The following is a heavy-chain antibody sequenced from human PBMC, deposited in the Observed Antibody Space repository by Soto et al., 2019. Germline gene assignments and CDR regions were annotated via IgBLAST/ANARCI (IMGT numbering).Heavy chain of an antibody. J-gene: IGHJ4*02. CDR1: GYTFITYG. V-gene: IGHV1-18*01. D-gene: IGHD3-22*01. Sequence: QVRLVQSGAEVKKPGASVKVSCKASGYTFITYGVSWVRQAPGQGLDWLGWISTYNGNTRYAERLQGRVTMTTDTTTNTAYMELRNLRSDDTAVYYCARGPTDYYDNSANYFLDYWGQVTLVTVSS. CDR3: ARGPTDYYDNSANYFLDY. CDR2: ISTYNGNT.